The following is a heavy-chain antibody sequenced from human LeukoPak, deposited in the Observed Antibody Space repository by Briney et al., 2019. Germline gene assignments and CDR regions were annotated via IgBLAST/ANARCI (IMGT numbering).Heavy chain of an antibody. CDR2: ISASGIST. CDR3: AKGDNDILTGYYNSFDY. J-gene: IGHJ4*02. D-gene: IGHD3-9*01. V-gene: IGHV3-23*01. CDR1: GFTFNSYA. Sequence: GGSLRLSCAASGFTFNSYAMSWVRQAPGKGLEWVSSISASGISTYYSDSVKGRFTVSRDNSKNTLYLQMNSLRAEDTAVYYCAKGDNDILTGYYNSFDYWGQGTLVTVSS.